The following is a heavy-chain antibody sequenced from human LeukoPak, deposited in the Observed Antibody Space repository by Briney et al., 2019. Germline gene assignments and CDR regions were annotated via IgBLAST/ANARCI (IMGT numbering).Heavy chain of an antibody. V-gene: IGHV3-33*01. CDR3: ARAQGTRVPPFYYYYMDV. D-gene: IGHD1-1*01. CDR2: IWYDGSNK. Sequence: GRSLRLSCAASGFTFSSYGMHWVRQAPGKGLEWVAVIWYDGSNKYYADSVKGRFTISRDNSKNTLYLQMNSLRAEDTAVYYCARAQGTRVPPFYYYYMDVWGKGTTVTVSS. CDR1: GFTFSSYG. J-gene: IGHJ6*03.